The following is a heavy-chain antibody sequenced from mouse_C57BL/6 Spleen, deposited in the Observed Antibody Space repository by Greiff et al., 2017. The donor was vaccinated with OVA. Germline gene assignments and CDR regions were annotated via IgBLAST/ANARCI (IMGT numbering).Heavy chain of an antibody. CDR1: GFTFSDYG. V-gene: IGHV5-17*01. Sequence: EVQLQESGGGLVKPGGSLKLSCAASGFTFSDYGMHWVRQAPEKGLEWVAYISSGSSTIYYADTVKGRFTISRDNAKNTLFLQMTSLRSEDTAMYYCASPYYYGSRYYYAMDYWGQGTSVTVSS. D-gene: IGHD1-1*01. J-gene: IGHJ4*01. CDR3: ASPYYYGSRYYYAMDY. CDR2: ISSGSSTI.